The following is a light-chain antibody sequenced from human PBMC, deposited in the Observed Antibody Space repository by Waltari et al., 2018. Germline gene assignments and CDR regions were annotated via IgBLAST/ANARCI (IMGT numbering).Light chain of an antibody. CDR2: SAS. Sequence: LTQSPATLSLSPGERATLSCRASQSVSSYLAWYQQKPGQAPRLLIHSASSRATGIPDRFSGSGSGTEFTLTISSLEPEDVGVYHCYQHSSWWTFGQGTKVEIK. V-gene: IGKV3-11*01. J-gene: IGKJ1*01. CDR3: YQHSSWWT. CDR1: QSVSSY.